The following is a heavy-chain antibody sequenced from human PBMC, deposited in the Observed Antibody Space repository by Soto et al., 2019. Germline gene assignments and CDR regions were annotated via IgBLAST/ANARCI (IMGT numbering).Heavy chain of an antibody. CDR3: AKDLVGSNADYFDY. CDR1: GFTFSSYA. Sequence: GGSLRLSCSASGFTFSSYAMHWVRQAPGKGMEYVAAISGSGGSTYYADSVKGRFTISRDNSKNTLYLQMNSLRAEDAAVYYCAKDLVGSNADYFDYWGQGTLVTVSS. J-gene: IGHJ4*02. V-gene: IGHV3-23*01. D-gene: IGHD2-15*01. CDR2: ISGSGGST.